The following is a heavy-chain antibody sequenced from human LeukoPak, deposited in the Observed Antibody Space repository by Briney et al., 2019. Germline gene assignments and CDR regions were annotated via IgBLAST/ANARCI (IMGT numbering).Heavy chain of an antibody. CDR3: ARDSGAAGTEY. Sequence: SETLSLTCTVSGGSISSYYWSWIRQPPGKGLEWIGYIYYSGSTNYNPSLKSRVTISVDTSKNQFSLKLSSVTAADTAVYYCARDSGAAGTEYWGQGTLVTVSS. J-gene: IGHJ4*02. D-gene: IGHD6-13*01. CDR2: IYYSGST. CDR1: GGSISSYY. V-gene: IGHV4-59*01.